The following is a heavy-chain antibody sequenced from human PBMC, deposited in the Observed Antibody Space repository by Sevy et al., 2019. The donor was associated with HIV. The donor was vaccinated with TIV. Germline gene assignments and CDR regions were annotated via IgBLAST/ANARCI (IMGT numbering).Heavy chain of an antibody. J-gene: IGHJ3*02. Sequence: GGSLRLSCTASGFNVNSNYMSWVRQAPGKGLEWVSVIYSGGSTYYADSVKGRFIISRDNSKNTVYLQMNSLRAEDTAVYYCAKDIVILVGDAFDIWGQGTMVTVSS. V-gene: IGHV3-53*01. CDR3: AKDIVILVGDAFDI. CDR2: IYSGGST. CDR1: GFNVNSNY. D-gene: IGHD3-22*01.